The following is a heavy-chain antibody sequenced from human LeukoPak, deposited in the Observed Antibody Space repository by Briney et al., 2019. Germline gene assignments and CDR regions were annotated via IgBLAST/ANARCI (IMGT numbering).Heavy chain of an antibody. CDR1: GYTFTSYG. CDR2: ISAYNGNT. D-gene: IGHD6-13*01. Sequence: GASVKVSCKASGYTFTSYGISWVRQAPGQGLEWMGWISAYNGNTNYAQKLQGRVTMTTDTSTSTAYTELRSLRSDDTAVYYCARDQPYSSSTIDYWGQGTLVTVSS. J-gene: IGHJ4*02. V-gene: IGHV1-18*01. CDR3: ARDQPYSSSTIDY.